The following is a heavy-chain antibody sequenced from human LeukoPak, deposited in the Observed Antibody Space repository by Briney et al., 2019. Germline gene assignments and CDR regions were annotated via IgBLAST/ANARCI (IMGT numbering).Heavy chain of an antibody. CDR2: LSAYNGHT. D-gene: IGHD3-3*01. CDR1: GYTFTTYG. CDR3: ARADITSFGVVINFDH. Sequence: ASVKVSCKASGYTFTTYGIGWVRQAPGQGLEWMGWLSAYNGHTNYAQKLQGRVTMTTDTTTSTAYMEVRSLRSVDTAVYYCARADITSFGVVINFDHWGQGSLVSVSS. J-gene: IGHJ4*02. V-gene: IGHV1-18*01.